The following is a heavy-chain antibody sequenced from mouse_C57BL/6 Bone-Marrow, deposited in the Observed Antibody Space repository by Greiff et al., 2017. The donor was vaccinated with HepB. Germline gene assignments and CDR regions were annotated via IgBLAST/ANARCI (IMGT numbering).Heavy chain of an antibody. CDR3: ARDSQKLPGFAY. J-gene: IGHJ3*01. CDR2: ISNLAYSI. Sequence: DVQLVESGGGLVQPGGSLKLSCAASGFTFSDYGMAWVRQAPRKGPEWVAFISNLAYSIYYADTVTGRFTISRENAKNTLYLEMSSLRSEDTAMYYCARDSQKLPGFAYWGQGTLVTVSA. V-gene: IGHV5-15*01. CDR1: GFTFSDYG. D-gene: IGHD1-3*01.